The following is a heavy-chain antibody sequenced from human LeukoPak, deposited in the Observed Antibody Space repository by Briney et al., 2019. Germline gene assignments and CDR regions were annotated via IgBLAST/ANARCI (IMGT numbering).Heavy chain of an antibody. V-gene: IGHV4-38-2*02. Sequence: SETLSLTCTVSGYSISSGYYWGWIRQPPGKGLEWIGSIYHSGSTYYNPSLKSRVTISVDTSKDQFPLKLSSETAADTAVYYCARYDSSCYYYPLHPWGQGTLDSVSS. J-gene: IGHJ5*02. D-gene: IGHD3-22*01. CDR2: IYHSGST. CDR1: GYSISSGYY. CDR3: ARYDSSCYYYPLHP.